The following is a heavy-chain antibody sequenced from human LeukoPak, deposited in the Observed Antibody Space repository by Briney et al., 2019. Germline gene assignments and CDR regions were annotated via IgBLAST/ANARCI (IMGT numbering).Heavy chain of an antibody. V-gene: IGHV1-18*01. J-gene: IGHJ4*02. CDR3: ATHVLRYFDWLGISGGGYYFDY. Sequence: GASVKVSCKASGYTFTSYGICWVRQAPGQGLEWMGWISAYNGNTNYAQKLQGRVTMTTDTSTSTAYMELRSLRSADTAVYYCATHVLRYFDWLGISGGGYYFDYWGQGTLVTVSS. CDR1: GYTFTSYG. CDR2: ISAYNGNT. D-gene: IGHD3-9*01.